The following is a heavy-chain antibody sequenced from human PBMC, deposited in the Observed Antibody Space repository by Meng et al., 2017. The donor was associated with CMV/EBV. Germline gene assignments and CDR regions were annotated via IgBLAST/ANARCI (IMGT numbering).Heavy chain of an antibody. D-gene: IGHD2-2*01. Sequence: GESLKISCAASGFTFSSYDMHWVRQAPGKGLEWVSSISSSSSYIYYADSVKGRFTISRDNAKNSLYLQMNSLRAEDTAVYYCARRYCSSTSCPPYYGMDVWGQGTTVTVSS. CDR1: GFTFSSYD. J-gene: IGHJ6*02. CDR2: ISSSSSYI. V-gene: IGHV3-21*01. CDR3: ARRYCSSTSCPPYYGMDV.